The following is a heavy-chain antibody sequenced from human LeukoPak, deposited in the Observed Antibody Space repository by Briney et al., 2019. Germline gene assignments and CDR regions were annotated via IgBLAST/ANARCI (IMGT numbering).Heavy chain of an antibody. CDR2: INPSGGST. V-gene: IGHV1-46*01. J-gene: IGHJ4*02. CDR3: ARATLRGVRKGYFDY. D-gene: IGHD3-16*01. Sequence: GASVKVSCKASGYTFTSYYMHWVRQAPGQGLEWMGIINPSGGSTSYAQKFQGRVTMTRDTSTSTVYMELSSLRSEDTAVYYCARATLRGVRKGYFDYWGQGTLVTVSS. CDR1: GYTFTSYY.